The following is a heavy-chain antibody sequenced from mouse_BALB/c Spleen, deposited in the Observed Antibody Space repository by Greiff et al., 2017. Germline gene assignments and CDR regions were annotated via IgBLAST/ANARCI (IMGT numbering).Heavy chain of an antibody. CDR2: ISSGSSTI. CDR1: GFTFSSFG. D-gene: IGHD1-1*01. V-gene: IGHV5-17*02. J-gene: IGHJ2*01. Sequence: EVHLVESGGGLVQPGGSRKLSCAASGFTFSSFGMHWVRQAPEKGLEWVAYISSGSSTIYYADTVKGRFTISRDNPKNTLFLQMTSLRSEDTAMYYCARTVGHYFDYWGQGTTLTVSS. CDR3: ARTVGHYFDY.